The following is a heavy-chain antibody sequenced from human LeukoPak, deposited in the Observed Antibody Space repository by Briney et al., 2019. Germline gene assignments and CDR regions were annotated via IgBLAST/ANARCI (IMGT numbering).Heavy chain of an antibody. J-gene: IGHJ4*02. CDR2: IRSKTDGGTA. CDR3: ATAITAVPYS. D-gene: IGHD1-20*01. Sequence: GGSLRLSCAASGFAFSNAWMTWLRQAPGKGLEWVGRIRSKTDGGTAEYATPVKGRFTISRDDSKNTLYLQMDSLKTEDTAVYYCATAITAVPYSWGQGTLVTVSS. V-gene: IGHV3-15*01. CDR1: GFAFSNAW.